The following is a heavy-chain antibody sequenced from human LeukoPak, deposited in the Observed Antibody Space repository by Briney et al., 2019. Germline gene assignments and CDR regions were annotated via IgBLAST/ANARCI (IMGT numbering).Heavy chain of an antibody. Sequence: SETLSLTCAVYGGSFSGYYWSWIRHPPGKGLEWIGEINHSGSTNYNPSLKSRVTISVDTSKNQFSLKLSSVTAADTAVYYCARVVLYSSSWYDTTYFDYWGQGTLVTVSS. V-gene: IGHV4-34*01. CDR3: ARVVLYSSSWYDTTYFDY. CDR1: GGSFSGYY. CDR2: INHSGST. J-gene: IGHJ4*02. D-gene: IGHD6-13*01.